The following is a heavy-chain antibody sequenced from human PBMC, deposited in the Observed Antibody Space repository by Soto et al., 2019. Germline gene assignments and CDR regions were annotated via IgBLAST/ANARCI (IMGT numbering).Heavy chain of an antibody. Sequence: ASVKVSCKASGYTFTSYYMHWVRQAPGQGLEWMGIINPSGGSTSYAQKFQGRVTMTRDTSTSTVYMELSSLRSEDTAVYYCASSGWGLGGFDYWGKGTLVTVSS. D-gene: IGHD6-19*01. CDR3: ASSGWGLGGFDY. CDR2: INPSGGST. CDR1: GYTFTSYY. V-gene: IGHV1-46*03. J-gene: IGHJ4*02.